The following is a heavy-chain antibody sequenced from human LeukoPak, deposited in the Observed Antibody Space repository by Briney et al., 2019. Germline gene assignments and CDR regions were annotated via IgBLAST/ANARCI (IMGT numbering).Heavy chain of an antibody. J-gene: IGHJ4*02. D-gene: IGHD3-22*01. CDR1: GGSISSYD. CDR2: IYYGGST. Sequence: PSETLSLTCTVSGGSISSYDWSWIREPPGKGLEWIGYIYYGGSTDYNPSLKSRVTISKDTSKTQFSLRLSSVTAADTAVYYCARARLDSSGRFDYWGQGTLVTVSS. CDR3: ARARLDSSGRFDY. V-gene: IGHV4-59*01.